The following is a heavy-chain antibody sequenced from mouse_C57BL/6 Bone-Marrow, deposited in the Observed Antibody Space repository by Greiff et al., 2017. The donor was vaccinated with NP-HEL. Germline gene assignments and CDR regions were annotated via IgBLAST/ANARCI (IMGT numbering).Heavy chain of an antibody. CDR1: GFNIKDDY. J-gene: IGHJ4*01. V-gene: IGHV14-4*01. CDR2: IYPENGDT. Sequence: VQLQQSGAELVRPGASVKLSCTASGFNIKDDYMHWVKQRPEQGLEWIGWIYPENGDTEYASKFQGKATLTADTSSNTAYLKLRSLTSEDTAGYYGTTSYDGSSFHYAMDYWGQGTSVTVSS. CDR3: TTSYDGSSFHYAMDY. D-gene: IGHD1-1*01.